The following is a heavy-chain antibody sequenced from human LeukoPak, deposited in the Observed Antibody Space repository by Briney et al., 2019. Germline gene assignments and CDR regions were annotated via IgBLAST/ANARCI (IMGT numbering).Heavy chain of an antibody. J-gene: IGHJ4*02. Sequence: GGSLRLSCAASGFIFSSYSMHWVRQAPGKGLEWVSCIRSSRNGIYYADSVKGRFTISRDNAKNSFYLQMNSLRAEDTAVYYCARGDDLLGYDYWGQGTLVTVSS. CDR1: GFIFSSYS. CDR3: ARGDDLLGYDY. D-gene: IGHD3-16*01. CDR2: IRSSRNGI. V-gene: IGHV3-21*01.